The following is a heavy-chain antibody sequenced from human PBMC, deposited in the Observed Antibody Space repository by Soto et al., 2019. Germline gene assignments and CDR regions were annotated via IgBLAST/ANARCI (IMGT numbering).Heavy chain of an antibody. CDR2: IIPIFGTT. Sequence: QVQLVQSGAEVKKPGSSVKVSCKTSGDIFSGYSISWVRQAPGQGLEWMGGIIPIFGTTNYAQRFHGRVTITADKSTSTVYMELYRLISEDTAVYYCARDLGSGYDPGDYWGKGTLVTVSS. J-gene: IGHJ4*02. CDR1: GDIFSGYS. D-gene: IGHD5-12*01. CDR3: ARDLGSGYDPGDY. V-gene: IGHV1-69*14.